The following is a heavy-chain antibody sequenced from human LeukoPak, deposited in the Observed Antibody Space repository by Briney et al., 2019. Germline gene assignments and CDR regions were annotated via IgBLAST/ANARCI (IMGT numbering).Heavy chain of an antibody. D-gene: IGHD1-26*01. V-gene: IGHV3-30*12. CDR1: GFTFSSFG. Sequence: GGSLRLSCAASGFTFSSFGMHWVRQAPGKGPEWVAAIQNDGIFYTDSVKGRFTISRDNAKDSLYVQMNSLRAEDTAVYYCARVRGSYAFDYWGQGTLVTVSS. CDR3: ARVRGSYAFDY. CDR2: IQNDGI. J-gene: IGHJ4*02.